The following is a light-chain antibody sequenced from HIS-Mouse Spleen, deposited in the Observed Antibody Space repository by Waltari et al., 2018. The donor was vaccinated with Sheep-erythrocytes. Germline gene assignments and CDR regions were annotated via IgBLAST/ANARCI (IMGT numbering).Light chain of an antibody. Sequence: QSPLTHPPSLSGSPGRPVTISCTGTSSDVGGYNYASWYQQHPGKAPKLMIYDVSKRPSGVPDRFSGSKSGNTASLTISGLQAEDEADYYCCSYAGSYNHVFATGTKVTVL. V-gene: IGLV2-11*01. J-gene: IGLJ1*01. CDR1: SSDVGGYNY. CDR3: CSYAGSYNHV. CDR2: DVS.